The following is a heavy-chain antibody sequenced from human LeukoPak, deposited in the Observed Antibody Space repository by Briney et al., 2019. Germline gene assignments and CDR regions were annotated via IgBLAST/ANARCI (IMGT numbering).Heavy chain of an antibody. J-gene: IGHJ4*02. CDR1: GYTFTGYY. CDR3: ARDIVGLGYYDSSGHEDY. Sequence: GASVKVSCKASGYTFTGYYIHWVRQAPGQGLEWMGRINPNSGGTNYAQKFQGRVTMTRDTSISTAYMELSRLRSDDTAVYYCARDIVGLGYYDSSGHEDYWGQGSLVTVSS. D-gene: IGHD3-22*01. CDR2: INPNSGGT. V-gene: IGHV1-2*06.